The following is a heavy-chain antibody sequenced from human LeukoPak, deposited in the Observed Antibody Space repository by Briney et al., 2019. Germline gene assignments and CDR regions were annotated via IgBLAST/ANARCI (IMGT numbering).Heavy chain of an antibody. CDR3: ARALRYCSSTSCYHNWFDP. D-gene: IGHD2-2*01. Sequence: PSETLSLTCAVYGGSFSGYYWSWIRQPPGKGLEWIGEINHSGSTNYNPSLKSRVTISVDTSKNQFSLKLSSVTAADTAVYYCARALRYCSSTSCYHNWFDPWGQGTLVTVSS. J-gene: IGHJ5*02. V-gene: IGHV4-34*01. CDR2: INHSGST. CDR1: GGSFSGYY.